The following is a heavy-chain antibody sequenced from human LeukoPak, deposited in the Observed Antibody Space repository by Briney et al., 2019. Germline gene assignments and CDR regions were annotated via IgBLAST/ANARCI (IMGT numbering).Heavy chain of an antibody. J-gene: IGHJ4*02. Sequence: GVSLTLLCTASGFTFSRYHMIWLRQAPGKGLEWLSAFSGSGGSIYYADSEKGRFTISRDNSKNTLYLQMNSLRAEDTAVYYCAKDLHQTYYYDSSGYYEDYWGQGTLVTVSS. V-gene: IGHV3-23*01. D-gene: IGHD3-22*01. CDR1: GFTFSRYH. CDR2: FSGSGGSI. CDR3: AKDLHQTYYYDSSGYYEDY.